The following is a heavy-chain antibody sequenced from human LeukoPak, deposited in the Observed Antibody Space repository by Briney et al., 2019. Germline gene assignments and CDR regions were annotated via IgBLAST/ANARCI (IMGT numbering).Heavy chain of an antibody. Sequence: PGGSLRLSCAASGFIFSSNYMSWVRQAPGKGLEWVSLIYSGGNTYYADSVKGRFTISRHNSKNTLYLQMNSLRADDTAVYYCAKSGRGSSTDYLDYWGQGTLVTVSS. CDR3: AKSGRGSSTDYLDY. CDR1: GFIFSSNY. V-gene: IGHV3-53*04. J-gene: IGHJ4*02. CDR2: IYSGGNT. D-gene: IGHD2-2*01.